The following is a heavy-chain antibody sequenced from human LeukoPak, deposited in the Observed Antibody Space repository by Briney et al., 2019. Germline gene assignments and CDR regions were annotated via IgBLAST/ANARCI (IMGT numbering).Heavy chain of an antibody. Sequence: SETLSLTCIVSGGSISSYYWSWIRQPPGKGLEWIGYIYYSGSTNYNPSLKSRVTISVDTSKNQFSLKLSSVTAADTAVYYCARSDYDTSKFDLWGRGTLVTVSS. CDR1: GGSISSYY. V-gene: IGHV4-59*01. D-gene: IGHD3-22*01. CDR2: IYYSGST. CDR3: ARSDYDTSKFDL. J-gene: IGHJ2*01.